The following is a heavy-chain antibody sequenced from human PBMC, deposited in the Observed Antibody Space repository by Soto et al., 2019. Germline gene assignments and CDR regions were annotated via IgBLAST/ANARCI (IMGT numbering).Heavy chain of an antibody. CDR1: GVTFSSYA. CDR3: ARDLGRITMVKPLAY. V-gene: IGHV3-30-3*01. D-gene: IGHD3-10*01. CDR2: ISYDGSNK. J-gene: IGHJ4*02. Sequence: GGSLRLSCAASGVTFSSYAMHGVRQAPGKGLEWVAVISYDGSNKYYADSVKGRFTISRDNSKNTLYLQMNSLRAEDTAVYYCARDLGRITMVKPLAYWGQGTLVTVSS.